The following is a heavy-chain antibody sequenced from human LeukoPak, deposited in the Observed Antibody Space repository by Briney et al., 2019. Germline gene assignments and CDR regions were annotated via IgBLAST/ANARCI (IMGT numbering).Heavy chain of an antibody. D-gene: IGHD3-16*01. CDR2: IIPIFGTA. CDR1: GGTFSSYA. V-gene: IGHV1-69*13. Sequence: SVKVSCKASGGTFSSYAISWVRQAPGQGLEWMGGIIPIFGTANYAQKFQGRVTITADESTSTAYMELSSLRSEDTAVYYCARPGGGLLRGAFDIWGQGTMVTVSS. CDR3: ARPGGGLLRGAFDI. J-gene: IGHJ3*02.